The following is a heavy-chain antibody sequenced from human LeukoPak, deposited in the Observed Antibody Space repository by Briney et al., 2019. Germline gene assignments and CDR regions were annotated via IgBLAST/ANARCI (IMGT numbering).Heavy chain of an antibody. V-gene: IGHV1-2*02. CDR2: INPNSGGT. J-gene: IGHJ4*02. D-gene: IGHD3-10*01. Sequence: GASVKVSCKASGYTFTGYYMHWVRQAPGQGLEWMGWINPNSGGTNYAQRFQGRVTMTRDTSISTAYMELSRLRSDDTAVYYCARVRGAGVPCDYWGQGTLVTVSS. CDR3: ARVRGAGVPCDY. CDR1: GYTFTGYY.